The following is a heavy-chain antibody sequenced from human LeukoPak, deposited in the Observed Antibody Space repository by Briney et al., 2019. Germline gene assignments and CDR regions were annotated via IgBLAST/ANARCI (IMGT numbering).Heavy chain of an antibody. J-gene: IGHJ4*02. CDR2: MNPNSGDT. V-gene: IGHV1-8*01. Sequence: ASVKVSCKASGYTFTSYDINWVRQAPGQGLEWMGWMNPNSGDTGYAQKFQGRVTMTRNTSISTAYMELSSLRSEDTAVYYCASGYSSGSKLDYWGQGTLVTVSS. D-gene: IGHD6-19*01. CDR1: GYTFTSYD. CDR3: ASGYSSGSKLDY.